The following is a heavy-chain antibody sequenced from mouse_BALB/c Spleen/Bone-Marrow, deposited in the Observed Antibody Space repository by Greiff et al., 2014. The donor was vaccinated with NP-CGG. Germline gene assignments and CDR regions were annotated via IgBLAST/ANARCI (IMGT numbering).Heavy chain of an antibody. Sequence: EVQLQQSGGDLVKPGGSLKLSCAASGFTFSDFYMFWFRQTPEKRLEWVATISDGGTYTYYPDSVKGRFTISRDNAKNNLYLQMSSLKSEDTAMYYCARSGERYGAMDYWGQGTSVTVSS. CDR3: ARSGERYGAMDY. CDR1: GFTFSDFY. J-gene: IGHJ4*01. CDR2: ISDGGTYT. D-gene: IGHD1-1*02. V-gene: IGHV5-4*02.